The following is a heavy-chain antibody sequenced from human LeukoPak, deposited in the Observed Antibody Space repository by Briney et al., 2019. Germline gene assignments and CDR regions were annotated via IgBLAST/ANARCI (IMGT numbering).Heavy chain of an antibody. CDR3: ARDRGYDFWSGLFDY. J-gene: IGHJ4*02. Sequence: SQTLSLTCTVSGGSISSGSYYWSWIRQPAGKGLEWIGRIYTSGSTNYNHSLKSRVTISVDTSKNQFSLKLSSVTAADTAVYYCARDRGYDFWSGLFDYWGQGTLVTVSS. CDR2: IYTSGST. D-gene: IGHD3-3*01. CDR1: GGSISSGSYY. V-gene: IGHV4-61*02.